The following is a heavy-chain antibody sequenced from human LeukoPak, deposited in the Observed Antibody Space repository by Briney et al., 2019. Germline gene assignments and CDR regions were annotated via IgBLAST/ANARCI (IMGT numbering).Heavy chain of an antibody. J-gene: IGHJ4*02. CDR3: AKDWSYGGNSWKYFGS. CDR2: ISWRSDSV. D-gene: IGHD4-23*01. Sequence: GGSLRLSCAASGFTFSSYWMHWVRQAPGKGLEWVSGISWRSDSVDYAESVKGRFTISRDNAKNSLYLQMNSLRADDTALYYCAKDWSYGGNSWKYFGSWGQGILVTVSS. CDR1: GFTFSSYW. V-gene: IGHV3-9*01.